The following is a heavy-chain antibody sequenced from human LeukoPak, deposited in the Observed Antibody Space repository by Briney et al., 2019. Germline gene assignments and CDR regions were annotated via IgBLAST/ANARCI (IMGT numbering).Heavy chain of an antibody. CDR2: INPNSGGT. D-gene: IGHD4-17*01. V-gene: IGHV1-2*02. J-gene: IGHJ4*02. CDR3: ARDLGYGDYDRFGDS. Sequence: ASVKVSCTASGYTFTGYNMHWVRQAPGQGLEWMGWINPNSGGTNYAQKFQGRVTMTRDTSISTAYMELSRLRSDDTAVYYCARDLGYGDYDRFGDSWGQGTLVTVSS. CDR1: GYTFTGYN.